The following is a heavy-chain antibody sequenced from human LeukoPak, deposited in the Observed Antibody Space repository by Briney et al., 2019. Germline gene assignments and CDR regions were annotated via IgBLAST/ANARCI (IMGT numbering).Heavy chain of an antibody. CDR2: IYTSGST. CDR1: GGSLSGYY. CDR3: ARERFDRFGELLPYYCYYYMDV. J-gene: IGHJ6*03. V-gene: IGHV4-4*07. Sequence: SETLSLTCTVSGGSLSGYYWSWIRQPAGKGLEWIGRIYTSGSTNYNPSLKSRVTMSVDTSKNQFSLKLSSVTAADTAVYYCARERFDRFGELLPYYCYYYMDVWGKGTTVTVSS. D-gene: IGHD3-10*01.